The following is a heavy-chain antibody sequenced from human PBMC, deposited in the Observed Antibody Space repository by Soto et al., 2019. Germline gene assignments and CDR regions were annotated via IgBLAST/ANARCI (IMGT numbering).Heavy chain of an antibody. Sequence: VQLVESGGGVVQPGRSLRLSCAASGFTFSNYGMHWVRQAPGKGLEWVAVISYDGSNKYYAESVNGRFSISRDKSKNTLYLQMNSLRTEDTGVYYCAKGEYYYGSGAPYYGMDVWGQGTTVTVSS. CDR2: ISYDGSNK. J-gene: IGHJ6*02. D-gene: IGHD3-10*01. CDR3: AKGEYYYGSGAPYYGMDV. V-gene: IGHV3-30*18. CDR1: GFTFSNYG.